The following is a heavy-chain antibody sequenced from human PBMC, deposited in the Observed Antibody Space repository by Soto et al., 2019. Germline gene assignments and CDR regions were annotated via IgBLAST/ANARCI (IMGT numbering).Heavy chain of an antibody. J-gene: IGHJ4*02. Sequence: HPGGSLRLSCAASGFTFSSYAMSWVRQAPGKGLEWVSAISGSGGSTYYVDSVKGRFTISRDNSKNTLYLQMNSLRAEDTAVYYCAKSPISSGSYNDYFDYWGQGTLVTVSS. CDR3: AKSPISSGSYNDYFDY. CDR2: ISGSGGST. D-gene: IGHD3-10*01. CDR1: GFTFSSYA. V-gene: IGHV3-23*01.